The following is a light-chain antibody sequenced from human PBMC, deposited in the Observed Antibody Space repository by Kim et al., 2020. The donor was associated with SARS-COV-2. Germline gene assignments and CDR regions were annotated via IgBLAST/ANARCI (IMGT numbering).Light chain of an antibody. J-gene: IGLJ2*01. CDR2: SNK. Sequence: GQRGTVASAGSSSNSGSNTVNWDQQSPGTAPILRIYSNKQRPAGVPDRFAGSRSGTSAALAISGVQSEEEAEYYCAAWEDSRNGVVFGGGTQLTVL. V-gene: IGLV1-44*01. CDR1: SSNSGSNT. CDR3: AAWEDSRNGVV.